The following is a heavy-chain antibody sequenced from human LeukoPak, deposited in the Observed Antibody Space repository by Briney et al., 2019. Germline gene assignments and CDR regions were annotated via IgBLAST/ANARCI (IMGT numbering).Heavy chain of an antibody. CDR1: GASIDSYY. D-gene: IGHD6-6*01. V-gene: IGHV4-59*01. Sequence: PSETLSLTCTISGASIDSYYWSWIRQPPGKGLEWIGYIYNSGSTNYNPPLKSRVTMSVDTSQTQFSLKLSSVTAADTAVYFCARGRSIGARRGAFDIWGQGTMVSVSS. CDR2: IYNSGST. CDR3: ARGRSIGARRGAFDI. J-gene: IGHJ3*02.